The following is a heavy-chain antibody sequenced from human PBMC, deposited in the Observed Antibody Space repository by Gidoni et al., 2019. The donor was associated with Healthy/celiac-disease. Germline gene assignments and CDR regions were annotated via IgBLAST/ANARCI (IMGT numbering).Heavy chain of an antibody. J-gene: IGHJ1*01. Sequence: EVQLVESGGGLVKPGGSLRLSCAASGFTFSSYSMNWVRQAPGKGLEWVSSISSSSSYIYYADSVKGRFTISRDNAKNSLYLQMNSLRAEDTAVYYCARDRGASSSHRAEYFQHWGQGTLVTVSS. CDR2: ISSSSSYI. CDR1: GFTFSSYS. CDR3: ARDRGASSSHRAEYFQH. V-gene: IGHV3-21*01. D-gene: IGHD6-13*01.